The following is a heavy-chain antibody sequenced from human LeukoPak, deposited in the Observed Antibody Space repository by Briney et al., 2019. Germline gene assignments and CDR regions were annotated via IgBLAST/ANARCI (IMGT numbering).Heavy chain of an antibody. CDR2: ISGSGATP. J-gene: IGHJ4*02. D-gene: IGHD1-26*01. CDR3: AKGWGGTGRNFFDY. V-gene: IGHV3-23*01. Sequence: GGSLRLSCAASGFTFSSYAMSWVRLTPGKGLEWVSSISGSGATPFSADSVKGRFIISRDNSKSTLYLQMNSLRVEDTAVYYCAKGWGGTGRNFFDYWGQGTQVTVSS. CDR1: GFTFSSYA.